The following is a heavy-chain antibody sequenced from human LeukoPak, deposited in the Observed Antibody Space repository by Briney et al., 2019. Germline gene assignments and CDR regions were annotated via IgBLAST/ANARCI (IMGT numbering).Heavy chain of an antibody. J-gene: IGHJ6*03. CDR2: IRYDGSNK. V-gene: IGHV3-30*02. Sequence: GGSLRLSCAASGFTFSSYGMHWVRQAPGKGLEWVAFIRYDGSNKHYADSVKGRFTISRDNSKNTLYLQMNSLRAEDTAVYYCATLGPYGDYEDYYYYMDVWGKGTTVTVSS. D-gene: IGHD4-17*01. CDR1: GFTFSSYG. CDR3: ATLGPYGDYEDYYYYMDV.